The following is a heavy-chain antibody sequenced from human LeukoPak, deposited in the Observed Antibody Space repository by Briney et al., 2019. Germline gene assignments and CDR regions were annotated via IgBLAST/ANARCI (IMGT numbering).Heavy chain of an antibody. J-gene: IGHJ3*02. CDR3: ARPYNWNLIPMVRGVTDNAFEI. V-gene: IGHV1-46*01. D-gene: IGHD3-10*01. Sequence: VASVKVSCKASGYTFTSYYMHWVRQAPGQGLEWMGIINPSGGSTSYAQKFQGRVTMTRDTSTSTVYTELSSLRSEDTAVYYCARPYNWNLIPMVRGVTDNAFEIWGQGTMVTVSS. CDR2: INPSGGST. CDR1: GYTFTSYY.